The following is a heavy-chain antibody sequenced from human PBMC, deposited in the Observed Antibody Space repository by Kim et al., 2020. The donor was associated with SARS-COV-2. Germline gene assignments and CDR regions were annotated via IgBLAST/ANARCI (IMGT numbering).Heavy chain of an antibody. Sequence: YYADSVKGRLTISRDNSRNTLYLQMNSLRPEDTAVYYCAKATYRGSYYSDSWGQGTLVTVSS. D-gene: IGHD1-26*01. CDR3: AKATYRGSYYSDS. V-gene: IGHV3-30*02. J-gene: IGHJ4*02.